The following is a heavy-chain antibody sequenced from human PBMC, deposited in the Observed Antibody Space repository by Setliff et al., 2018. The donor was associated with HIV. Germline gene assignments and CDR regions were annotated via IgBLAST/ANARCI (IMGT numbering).Heavy chain of an antibody. D-gene: IGHD3-3*01. J-gene: IGHJ6*02. CDR1: GDFISSDYY. CDR3: ARAKVEWLFGGLYYYGMDV. CDR2: FYETGYT. Sequence: SETLSLTCTVSGDFISSDYYWGWIRQPPGKGLEWIGSFYETGYTYYNPSPKSRVIISLDTSKNHLSLKLRSMTAADTAVYYCARAKVEWLFGGLYYYGMDVWGPGTTVTVSS. V-gene: IGHV4-38-2*02.